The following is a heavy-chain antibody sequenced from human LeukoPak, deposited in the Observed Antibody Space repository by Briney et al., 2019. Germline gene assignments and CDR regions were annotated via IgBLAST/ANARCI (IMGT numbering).Heavy chain of an antibody. J-gene: IGHJ6*02. CDR3: ATLTSQTPLHWLNYYYYYGMDV. CDR2: ICGSASST. Sequence: GGSLRLSCAASGFTFSNYAMGWVRQAPGKGLEWVTAICGSASSTYYADSVKGRFTISRDNSKNTLYLQMNSLRAEDTAVYYCATLTSQTPLHWLNYYYYYGMDVWGQGTTVTVSS. V-gene: IGHV3-23*01. CDR1: GFTFSNYA. D-gene: IGHD2-2*01.